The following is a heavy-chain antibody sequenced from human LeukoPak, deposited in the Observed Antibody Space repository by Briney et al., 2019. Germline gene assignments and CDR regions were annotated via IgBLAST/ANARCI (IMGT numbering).Heavy chain of an antibody. V-gene: IGHV3-7*05. CDR3: ARDWNGSGWPTDY. D-gene: IGHD6-19*01. Sequence: GGSLRLSCAASGFTFSSHWMSWVRQAPGKGLEWVAIIKTDGSEEDYVDAVKGRFTISRDNAKNCLYLQMNNLRAEDTAVYYCARDWNGSGWPTDYWGQRTLVTVSS. CDR1: GFTFSSHW. CDR2: IKTDGSEE. J-gene: IGHJ4*02.